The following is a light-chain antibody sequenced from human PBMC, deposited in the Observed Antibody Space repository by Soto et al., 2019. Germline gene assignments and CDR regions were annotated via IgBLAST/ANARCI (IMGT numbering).Light chain of an antibody. J-gene: IGKJ5*01. CDR3: QQRSNWPPT. V-gene: IGKV3-11*01. CDR2: DAS. Sequence: ELVLPQSPAPLSLSPGERATLSCRASQTVSSYLAWYQQKPGQAPRLLIYDASNRATGIPARFSGSGSGTDFTLSISSLEPEDFAVYYCQQRSNWPPTFGQGTRLEI. CDR1: QTVSSY.